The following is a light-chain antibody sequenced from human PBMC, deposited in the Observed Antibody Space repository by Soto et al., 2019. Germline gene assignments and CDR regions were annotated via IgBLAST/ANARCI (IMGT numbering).Light chain of an antibody. V-gene: IGLV2-23*01. CDR2: EGS. Sequence: QSALTQPASVSRSPGQSITISCTGTSSDVGSYNLVSWYQQHPGKAPKLMIYEGSKRPSGVSNRFSGSKSGNTASLTISGLQAEDEADYYCCSYAGSSTLYVFGTGTKVTVL. J-gene: IGLJ1*01. CDR1: SSDVGSYNL. CDR3: CSYAGSSTLYV.